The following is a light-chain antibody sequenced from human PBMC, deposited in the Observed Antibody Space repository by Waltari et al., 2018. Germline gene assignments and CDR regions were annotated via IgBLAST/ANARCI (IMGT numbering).Light chain of an antibody. CDR2: EGS. J-gene: IGLJ2*01. CDR1: SSDVGSYNH. V-gene: IGLV2-23*03. CDR3: CSYAGSSTFEV. Sequence: QSALTQPAYVSGSPGQSNTISCPGTSSDVGSYNHVSRYQQHPGKAPKLMIYEGSKRPSGVSNRFSGSKSGNTASLTISGLQAEDEADYYCCSYAGSSTFEVFGGGTKLTVL.